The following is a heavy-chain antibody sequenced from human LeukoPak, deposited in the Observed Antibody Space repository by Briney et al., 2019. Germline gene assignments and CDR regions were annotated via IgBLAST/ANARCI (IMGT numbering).Heavy chain of an antibody. V-gene: IGHV3-23*01. Sequence: GGSLRLSCAASGFTFSSYAVSWVRQAPGKGLEWVSAISGSGGSTYYADSVKGRFTISRDNSKNTLYLQMNSLRAEDTAVYYCAKGIAAAGTGGYYFDYWGQGTLVTVSS. CDR2: ISGSGGST. J-gene: IGHJ4*02. CDR1: GFTFSSYA. CDR3: AKGIAAAGTGGYYFDY. D-gene: IGHD6-13*01.